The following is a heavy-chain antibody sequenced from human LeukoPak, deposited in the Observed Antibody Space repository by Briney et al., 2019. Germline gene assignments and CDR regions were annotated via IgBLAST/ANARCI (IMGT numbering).Heavy chain of an antibody. CDR2: ISSSSNYR. CDR1: GFTFKIYS. D-gene: IGHD2-2*01. CDR3: ASLLPAAGFPSDY. J-gene: IGHJ4*02. V-gene: IGHV3-21*04. Sequence: GGSLRLSCAASGFTFKIYSMNWVRQAPGKELEWVSSISSSSNYRYFADSVNGRFTISRDNAKNSLYLQMNSLRAEDTAVYYCASLLPAAGFPSDYWGQGTLVTVSS.